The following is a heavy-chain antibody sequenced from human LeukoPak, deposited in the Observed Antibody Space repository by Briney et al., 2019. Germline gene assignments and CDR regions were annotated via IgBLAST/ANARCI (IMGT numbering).Heavy chain of an antibody. CDR2: ISGSGGST. D-gene: IGHD6-13*01. CDR1: GFTFSSYA. J-gene: IGHJ6*02. Sequence: GGSLRLSCAASGFTFSSYAMSWVRQAPGKGLEWVSAISGSGGSTYYADFVKGRFTISRDNSKNTLYLQMNSLRAEDTAVYYCAKVAAAGPHYYYYGMDVWGQGTTVTVSS. V-gene: IGHV3-23*01. CDR3: AKVAAAGPHYYYYGMDV.